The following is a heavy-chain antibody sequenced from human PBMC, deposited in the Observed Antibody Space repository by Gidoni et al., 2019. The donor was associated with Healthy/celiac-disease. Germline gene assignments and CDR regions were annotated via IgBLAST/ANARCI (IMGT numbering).Heavy chain of an antibody. V-gene: IGHV4-34*01. D-gene: IGHD3-3*01. Sequence: AVYRGPFSGYYWSWIRQPPGKGLEWIGEINHSGSTNYNPSLKSRVTISVDASKNQFSLKLSSVTAADTAVYYCARGVNYDFWSGYHYYFDYWGQRTLVTVSS. CDR2: INHSGST. J-gene: IGHJ4*02. CDR1: RGPFSGYY. CDR3: ARGVNYDFWSGYHYYFDY.